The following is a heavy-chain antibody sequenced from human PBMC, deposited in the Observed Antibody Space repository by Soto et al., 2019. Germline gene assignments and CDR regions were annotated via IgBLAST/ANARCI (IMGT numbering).Heavy chain of an antibody. CDR3: ANPAPSYCGGDCLEAFDI. J-gene: IGHJ3*02. CDR2: IIPIFGTA. V-gene: IGHV1-69*13. D-gene: IGHD2-21*02. CDR1: GGTFSSYA. Sequence: GASVKVSCKASGGTFSSYAISWVRQAPGQGLEWMGGIIPIFGTANYAQKFQGRVTITADESTSTAYMELSSLRSEDTAVYYCANPAPSYCGGDCLEAFDIWGQGTMVTVSS.